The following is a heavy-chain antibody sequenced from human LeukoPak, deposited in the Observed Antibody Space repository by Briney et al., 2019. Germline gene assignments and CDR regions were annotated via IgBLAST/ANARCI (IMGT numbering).Heavy chain of an antibody. CDR3: AGTPDFRRRYYFDY. CDR2: ISSSSSYI. Sequence: GSLRLSCAASGFTFSSYSMNWVRQAPGKGLEWVSSISSSSSYIYYADSVKGRFTISRDNAKNSLYLQMNSLRAEDTAVYYCAGTPDFRRRYYFDYWGQGTLVTVSS. D-gene: IGHD2/OR15-2a*01. V-gene: IGHV3-21*01. J-gene: IGHJ4*02. CDR1: GFTFSSYS.